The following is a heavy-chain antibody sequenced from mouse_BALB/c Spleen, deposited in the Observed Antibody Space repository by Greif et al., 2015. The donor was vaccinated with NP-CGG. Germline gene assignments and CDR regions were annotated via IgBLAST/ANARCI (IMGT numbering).Heavy chain of an antibody. CDR3: ARWGNYGRGGFDY. D-gene: IGHD1-1*01. CDR2: INPSSGYT. Sequence: VQLQESGAELARPGASVKMSCKASGYTFTSYTMHWVKQRPGQGLEWIGYINPSSGYTNYNQKFKDKATLTADESSSTAYMQLSSLTSEDSAVYYCARWGNYGRGGFDYWGQGTTLTVSS. J-gene: IGHJ2*01. V-gene: IGHV1-4*01. CDR1: GYTFTSYT.